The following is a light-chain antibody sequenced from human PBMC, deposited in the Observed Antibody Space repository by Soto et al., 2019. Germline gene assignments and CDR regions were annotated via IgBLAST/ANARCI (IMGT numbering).Light chain of an antibody. J-gene: IGKJ1*01. Sequence: EIVLTQSPGPVSLSPGERATLSCRASQSLTNNYFAWYQQKPARALRLLIDGASTRATGIPDRFIRRGFGGEFTLTISRLDPEAVAVYYCQKYEADVRLGQGTKVDMK. CDR1: QSLTNNY. CDR3: QKYEADVR. CDR2: GAS. V-gene: IGKV3-20*01.